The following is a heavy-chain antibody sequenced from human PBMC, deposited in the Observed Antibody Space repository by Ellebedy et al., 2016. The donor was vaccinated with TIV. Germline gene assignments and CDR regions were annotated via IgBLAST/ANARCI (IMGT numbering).Heavy chain of an antibody. CDR2: INHSGST. J-gene: IGHJ4*02. Sequence: SETLSLXXAVYGGSFSGYYWSWIRQPPGKGLEWIGEINHSGSTNYNPSLKSRVTISVDTSKNQFSLKLSSVTAADTAVYYCARGSWAVAGTMYWGQGTLVTVSS. D-gene: IGHD6-19*01. V-gene: IGHV4-34*01. CDR3: ARGSWAVAGTMY. CDR1: GGSFSGYY.